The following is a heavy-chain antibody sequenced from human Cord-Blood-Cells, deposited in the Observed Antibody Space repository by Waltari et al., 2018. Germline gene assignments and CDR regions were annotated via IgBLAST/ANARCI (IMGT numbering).Heavy chain of an antibody. V-gene: IGHV4-59*01. J-gene: IGHJ4*02. CDR1: GGSISSYY. CDR2: IYYSGST. Sequence: QVQLQESGPGLVKPSETLSLTCTVSGGSISSYYWSWIRQPPGKGLEWIGYIYYSGSTNYTPSLKSRVTISVDTSKNQFSLKLSSVTAADTAVYYCARETGDHHYFDYWGQGTLVTVSS. D-gene: IGHD7-27*01. CDR3: ARETGDHHYFDY.